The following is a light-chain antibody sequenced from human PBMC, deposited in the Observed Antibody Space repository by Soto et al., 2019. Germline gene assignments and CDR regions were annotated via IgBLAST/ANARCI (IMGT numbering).Light chain of an antibody. CDR1: SSDVGGYNY. CDR2: EVS. J-gene: IGLJ1*01. Sequence: QPWPAQPASGSGSPAQAITSSWTRTSSDVGGYNYVCWYQHHPGKAPQLIIYEVSDRPSGVSSRFSGSKSGNTASLTISGLQAEAEADYYCSSYTRTSTLPYVFGTGTKLTVL. CDR3: SSYTRTSTLPYV. V-gene: IGLV2-14*01.